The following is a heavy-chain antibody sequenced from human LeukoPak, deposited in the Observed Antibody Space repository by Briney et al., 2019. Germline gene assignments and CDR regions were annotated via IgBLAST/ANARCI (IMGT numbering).Heavy chain of an antibody. D-gene: IGHD2-2*02. CDR3: AKGPAAIQTIDY. J-gene: IGHJ4*02. CDR1: GFTFSNYG. Sequence: GGSLRLSCAAYGFTFSNYGMHWVRQAPGKGLEWVAFIRYDGSNKYYADSVKGRFTISRDNSKNTLYLQMNSLRAEDTAVYYCAKGPAAIQTIDYWGQGTLVTVSS. V-gene: IGHV3-30*02. CDR2: IRYDGSNK.